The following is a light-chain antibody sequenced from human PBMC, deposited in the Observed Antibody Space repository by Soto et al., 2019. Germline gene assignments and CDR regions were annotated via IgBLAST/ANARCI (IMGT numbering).Light chain of an antibody. Sequence: EVVLTQSPATLSLSLGERATLSCRASQNVGTSLAWYQQKPGQAPRLLIYDASNRATGIPARFSGSGSGTDFTLTISSLEPEDFAVYYCQQRSTWPPITFGQGTRLEIK. CDR3: QQRSTWPPIT. J-gene: IGKJ5*01. CDR2: DAS. CDR1: QNVGTS. V-gene: IGKV3-11*01.